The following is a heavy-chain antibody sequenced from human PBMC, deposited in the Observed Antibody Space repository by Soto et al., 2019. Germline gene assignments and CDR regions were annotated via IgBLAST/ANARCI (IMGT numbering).Heavy chain of an antibody. D-gene: IGHD1-26*01. CDR1: RFPFSVFS. CDR2: ISSSSTYI. V-gene: IGHV3-21*01. CDR3: ARVVGSYAGMNYFDA. J-gene: IGHJ4*02. Sequence: EVQLVESGGGLVEPGGSLRLSCAASRFPFSVFSMNWVRQAPGKGLEWVSSISSSSTYIYYADSVKGRFTISRDNAKNSVYLQMNSVRAEDAAVFDCARVVGSYAGMNYFDAGGQGTLVTVAS.